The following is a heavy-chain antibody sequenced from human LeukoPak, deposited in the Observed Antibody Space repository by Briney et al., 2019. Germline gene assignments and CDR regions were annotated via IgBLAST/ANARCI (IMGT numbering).Heavy chain of an antibody. J-gene: IGHJ3*02. CDR3: ARDLPLWVGEVIYPEI. CDR1: GYSFSGYY. V-gene: IGHV1-2*02. CDR2: INPYSGDT. D-gene: IGHD3-10*01. Sequence: ASVKVSCKASGYSFSGYYIHWVRQAPGQGLEWMGWINPYSGDTKYGQKFRGRVTMTRDTSMTTAYMELNRLRSDDTAVYYCARDLPLWVGEVIYPEIWGQGTMVTVSS.